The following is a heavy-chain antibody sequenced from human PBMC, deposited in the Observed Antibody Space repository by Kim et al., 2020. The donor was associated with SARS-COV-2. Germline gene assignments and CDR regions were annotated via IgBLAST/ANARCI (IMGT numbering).Heavy chain of an antibody. Sequence: YADSVKGRFTVSRDNDRDSLYLQMNSLRPDDTAFYYCAKAPAAAGATYFDFWGQGTLVTVSS. J-gene: IGHJ4*02. CDR3: AKAPAAAGATYFDF. V-gene: IGHV3-43D*03. D-gene: IGHD6-13*01.